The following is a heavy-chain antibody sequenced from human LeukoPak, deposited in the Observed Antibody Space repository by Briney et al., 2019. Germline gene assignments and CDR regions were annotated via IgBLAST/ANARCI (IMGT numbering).Heavy chain of an antibody. J-gene: IGHJ3*02. Sequence: SHTLSLTCTVSGGSISSYYWSWIRQPPGKGLEWIGYIYYSGSTNYNPSLKSRVTISVDTSKNQFSLKLSSVTAADTAVYYCARDSRDAFDIWGQGTMVTVSS. CDR3: ARDSRDAFDI. V-gene: IGHV4-59*01. CDR1: GGSISSYY. CDR2: IYYSGST.